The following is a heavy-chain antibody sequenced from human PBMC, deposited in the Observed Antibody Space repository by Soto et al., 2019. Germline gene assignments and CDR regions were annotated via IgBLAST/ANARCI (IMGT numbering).Heavy chain of an antibody. J-gene: IGHJ4*02. Sequence: GGSLRLSCAASRFTFSSYGMHWVRQAPGKGLEWVAVIWYDGSNKYYADSVKGRFTISRDNSKNTLYLQMNSLRAEDTAVYYCARDTYYYDSSGYYPSYYFDYWGQGTLVTVSS. V-gene: IGHV3-33*01. CDR3: ARDTYYYDSSGYYPSYYFDY. D-gene: IGHD3-22*01. CDR2: IWYDGSNK. CDR1: RFTFSSYG.